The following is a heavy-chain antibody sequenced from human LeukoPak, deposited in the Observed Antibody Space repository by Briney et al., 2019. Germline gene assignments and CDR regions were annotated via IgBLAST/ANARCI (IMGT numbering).Heavy chain of an antibody. CDR1: GGSISSYY. Sequence: SETLSLTCTASGGSISSYYWSWIRQPPGKGLEWIGYIYYSGSTNYNPSLKSRVTISVDTSKNQFSLKLTSVTAADTAVYYCARAGTSSWYLDYWGQGTLVTVSS. CDR2: IYYSGST. D-gene: IGHD6-13*01. CDR3: ARAGTSSWYLDY. J-gene: IGHJ4*02. V-gene: IGHV4-59*01.